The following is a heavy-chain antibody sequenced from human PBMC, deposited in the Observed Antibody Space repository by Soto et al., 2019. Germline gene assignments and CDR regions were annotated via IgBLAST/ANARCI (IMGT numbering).Heavy chain of an antibody. CDR1: GFTFSSYA. CDR2: ISGSGGST. D-gene: IGHD3-10*01. CDR3: AKDQLWFGQVDP. J-gene: IGHJ5*02. V-gene: IGHV3-23*01. Sequence: EVQLLESGGGLVQPGGSLRLSCAASGFTFSSYAMSWVRQAPGKGLEWVSDISGSGGSTYYADSVKGRFTISRDNSKNTLYLQMNSLRAEDTAVYYCAKDQLWFGQVDPWGQGTLVTVSS.